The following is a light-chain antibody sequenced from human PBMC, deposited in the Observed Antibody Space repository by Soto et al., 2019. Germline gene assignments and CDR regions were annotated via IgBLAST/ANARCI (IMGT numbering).Light chain of an antibody. V-gene: IGKV1-39*01. J-gene: IGKJ3*01. CDR1: QSISSY. CDR3: QQSSTAPFT. Sequence: DIQMTQSPSSLSASVGDRFTITCRASQSISSYLNWYQQKPGKAPKLLIYAASSLQSGVPSRFSGSGSRTDFTLTISSLQPEDFATYYCQQSSTAPFTFGPGTKVDIK. CDR2: AAS.